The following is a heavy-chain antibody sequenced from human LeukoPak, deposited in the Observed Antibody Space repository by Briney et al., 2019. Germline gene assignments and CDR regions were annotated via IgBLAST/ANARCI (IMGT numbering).Heavy chain of an antibody. CDR2: ISGSGGST. J-gene: IGHJ6*03. CDR3: ARVTTGDYYYYYMDV. D-gene: IGHD4-11*01. Sequence: AGGSLRLSCAASGFTFSSYAMSWVRQAPGKGLEWVSAISGSGGSTYYADSVKGRFTISRDNSKNTLYLQMNSLRAEDTASYYCARVTTGDYYYYYMDVWGKGTTVTVSS. V-gene: IGHV3-23*01. CDR1: GFTFSSYA.